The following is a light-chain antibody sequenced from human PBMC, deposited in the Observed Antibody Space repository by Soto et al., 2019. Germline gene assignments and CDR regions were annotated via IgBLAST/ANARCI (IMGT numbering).Light chain of an antibody. V-gene: IGLV2-8*01. CDR2: EVV. CDR1: KNDIGVYDF. CDR3: KSYAGSNTYV. Sequence: QSALTQPPSASGSPGQSVTISCTGTKNDIGVYDFVSWYQHHPGKAPRLIIYEVVQRPSGVPDRFSGSKSGHTASLTVSGLQAADEGDYFCKSYAGSNTYVFGSGTKLPS. J-gene: IGLJ1*01.